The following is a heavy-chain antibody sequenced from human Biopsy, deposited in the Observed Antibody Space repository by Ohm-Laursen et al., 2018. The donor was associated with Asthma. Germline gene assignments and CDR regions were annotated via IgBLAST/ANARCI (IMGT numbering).Heavy chain of an antibody. J-gene: IGHJ4*02. CDR3: ARGLDYSGRSGFDY. V-gene: IGHV3-33*05. CDR1: GFTFSSYG. D-gene: IGHD3-10*01. Sequence: SLRLSCTASGFTFSSYGMDWVRQAPGKGLEWVALMSYDGSIKDYVDSVKGRFTISRDNSMSTLYLHMNSLRVEDTAVYYCARGLDYSGRSGFDYWGQGTLVTVSS. CDR2: MSYDGSIK.